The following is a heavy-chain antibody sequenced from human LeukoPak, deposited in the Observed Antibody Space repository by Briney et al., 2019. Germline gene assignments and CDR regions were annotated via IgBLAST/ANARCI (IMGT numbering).Heavy chain of an antibody. CDR3: ARVHSTSRQTDAFDI. J-gene: IGHJ3*02. D-gene: IGHD6-13*01. V-gene: IGHV3-33*01. Sequence: PGGSLRLSCAASGFTFSSYVMHWVRQAPAKGLEWVAVIWYDGSNKYYADSVKGRFTISRDNSKNTLYLQMNSLRAEDTAVYYCARVHSTSRQTDAFDIWGQGTMVTVSS. CDR2: IWYDGSNK. CDR1: GFTFSSYV.